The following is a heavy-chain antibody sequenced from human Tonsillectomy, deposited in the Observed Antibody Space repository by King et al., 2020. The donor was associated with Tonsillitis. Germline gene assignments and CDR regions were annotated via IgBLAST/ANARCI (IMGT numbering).Heavy chain of an antibody. CDR2: ISYDGTNK. V-gene: IGHV3-30*18. CDR3: AKDQADYGGMDV. J-gene: IGHJ6*02. D-gene: IGHD4-17*01. CDR1: GFTFSSYG. Sequence: VQLVESGGGVVQPGRSLRLSCAASGFTFSSYGMHWVRQAPGKGLGWVAVISYDGTNKYYPDSVKGRFTISRDNSKNTLYLQMNSLRAEDTAVYYCAKDQADYGGMDVWGQGTTVTVS.